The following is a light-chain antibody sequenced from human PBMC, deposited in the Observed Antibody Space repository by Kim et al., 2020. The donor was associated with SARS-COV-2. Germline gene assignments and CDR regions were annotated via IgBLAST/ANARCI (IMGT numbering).Light chain of an antibody. CDR2: GKN. Sequence: SSELTQDPAVSVALGQTVRITCQGDSLRSYYASWYQQKPGQAPVLVIYGKNNRPSGIPDRFSGSSSGNTASLTITGAQAEDEADYYCNSRDSSGNHLGVFGGGPQLTFL. J-gene: IGLJ3*02. V-gene: IGLV3-19*01. CDR1: SLRSYY. CDR3: NSRDSSGNHLGV.